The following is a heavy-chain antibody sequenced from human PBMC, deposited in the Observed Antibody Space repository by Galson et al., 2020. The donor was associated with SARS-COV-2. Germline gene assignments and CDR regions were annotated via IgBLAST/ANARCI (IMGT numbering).Heavy chain of an antibody. V-gene: IGHV4-39*01. Sequence: SETLSLICTVSGGSISSSSYYWGWIRQPPGKGLEWIGSIYYSGSTYYNPSLKSRVTISIDTSKNQFSLKLSSVTAADTAVYYCARTERGYSYGSVDYWGQGTLVAVSS. CDR3: ARTERGYSYGSVDY. CDR2: IYYSGST. D-gene: IGHD5-18*01. J-gene: IGHJ4*02. CDR1: GGSISSSSYY.